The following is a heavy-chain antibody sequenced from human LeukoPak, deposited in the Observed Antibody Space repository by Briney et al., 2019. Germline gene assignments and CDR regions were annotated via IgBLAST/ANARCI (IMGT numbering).Heavy chain of an antibody. V-gene: IGHV3-33*06. Sequence: PGGSLSLYCAASGFTFSSYGMLWVRQAPGKGLEGVAVIWYDGSNKYYADSVKGRFTISRDNSKNTLYLQMNSLRAEDTAVYYCANYVWGSRGFAYWGQGTLVTVSS. CDR3: ANYVWGSRGFAY. J-gene: IGHJ4*02. D-gene: IGHD3-16*01. CDR1: GFTFSSYG. CDR2: IWYDGSNK.